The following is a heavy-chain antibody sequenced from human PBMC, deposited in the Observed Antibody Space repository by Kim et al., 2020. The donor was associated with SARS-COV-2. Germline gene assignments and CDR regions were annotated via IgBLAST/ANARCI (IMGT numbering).Heavy chain of an antibody. CDR3: AKRAETTGTVEH. CDR1: GLTFISYA. D-gene: IGHD1-1*01. V-gene: IGHV3-23*01. Sequence: GGSLRLSCAASGLTFISYAMGWVRQAPGKGLEWVSVIGGSGSNTLYSDSVKGRFIISRDNSKNTLYLQMNSLRADDTAVYYCAKRAETTGTVEHWGQGTLVTVSS. J-gene: IGHJ4*02. CDR2: IGGSGSNT.